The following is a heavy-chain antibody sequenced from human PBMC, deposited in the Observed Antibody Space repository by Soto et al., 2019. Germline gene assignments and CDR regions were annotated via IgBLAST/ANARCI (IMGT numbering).Heavy chain of an antibody. J-gene: IGHJ4*02. CDR1: GYTFTSYY. CDR2: INPSGGRT. CDR3: GRDGLGNWNVSY. Sequence: QVQLVQSGAEVKKPGASVKVSCEASGYTFTSYYIHWVRQAPGQGLEYMGIINPSGGRTTYAQKLPSRVTMTRDRSTSTVYLELSNLGSEDTAVCYCGRDGLGNWNVSYWGQGTLVTVSS. V-gene: IGHV1-46*03. D-gene: IGHD1-1*01.